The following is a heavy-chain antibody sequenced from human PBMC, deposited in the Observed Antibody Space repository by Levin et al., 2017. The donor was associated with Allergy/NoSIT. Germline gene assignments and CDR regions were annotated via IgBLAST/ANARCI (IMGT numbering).Heavy chain of an antibody. CDR2: ISSSSSTI. J-gene: IGHJ3*02. CDR3: ARDTGSGWYGFGAFDI. CDR1: GFTFSSYS. D-gene: IGHD6-19*01. Sequence: GGSLRLSCAASGFTFSSYSMNWVRQAPGKGLEWVSYISSSSSTIYYADSVKGRFTISRDNAKNSLYLQMNSLRDEDTAVYYCARDTGSGWYGFGAFDIWGQGTMVTVSS. V-gene: IGHV3-48*02.